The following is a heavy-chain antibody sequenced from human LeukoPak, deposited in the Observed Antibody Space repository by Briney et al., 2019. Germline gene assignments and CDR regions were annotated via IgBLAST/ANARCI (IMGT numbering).Heavy chain of an antibody. Sequence: PSETLSLTCTVSGGSIGSHYWAWTRQSPGTGLEWIGSIYYSGTTYYNPSLKSRVTISVDTSKDQFSLKLSSVTAADTAVYYCAIGYCSGGSCYGYFQHWGQGTLVTVSS. D-gene: IGHD2-15*01. CDR1: GGSIGSHY. J-gene: IGHJ1*01. CDR3: AIGYCSGGSCYGYFQH. V-gene: IGHV4-39*07. CDR2: IYYSGTT.